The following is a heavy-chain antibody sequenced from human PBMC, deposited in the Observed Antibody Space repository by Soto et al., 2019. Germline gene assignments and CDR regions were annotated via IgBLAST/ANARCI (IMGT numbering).Heavy chain of an antibody. CDR2: IFPFFARA. J-gene: IGHJ4*02. Sequence: QVHLVQSGAEVKKPGSSVKVSCKASGDSFNTYAIAWVRQAPGQGLEWMGGIFPFFARAFYAKKFQDRLPTAADESTTTACIELRSLRSEDTAVYYCARDQLRRGSLGEVMTDSYFDSWGQGTLVNVSS. D-gene: IGHD3-16*01. CDR3: ARDQLRRGSLGEVMTDSYFDS. CDR1: GDSFNTYA. V-gene: IGHV1-69*12.